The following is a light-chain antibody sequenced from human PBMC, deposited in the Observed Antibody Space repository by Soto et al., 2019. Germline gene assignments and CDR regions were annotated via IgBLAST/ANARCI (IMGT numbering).Light chain of an antibody. CDR1: QSVSSN. CDR2: GAS. J-gene: IGKJ5*01. Sequence: EILLTQSPGTLSLSPGERATLSCRSSQSVSSNLAWYQQKPGQAPRPLIYGASTRATGIPARFSGSGSGTEFTLTISSLQSEDFAVYYCQQYNNWPPSITFGQGTRLEIK. V-gene: IGKV3D-15*01. CDR3: QQYNNWPPSIT.